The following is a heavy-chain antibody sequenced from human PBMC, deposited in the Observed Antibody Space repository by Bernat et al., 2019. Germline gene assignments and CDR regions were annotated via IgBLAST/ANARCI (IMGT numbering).Heavy chain of an antibody. CDR3: ARSPRTGDVDY. CDR1: GFTFSVSW. J-gene: IGHJ4*02. Sequence: EVQQVESGGGLVQPGGSLRLSCAASGFTFSVSWMSWVRQAPGKGLEWVANINQGGSEKYYVDSVRGRFTISRDNAKNSLYLQMNSLRADDTAVYYCARSPRTGDVDYWGQGTLVTVSS. CDR2: INQGGSEK. D-gene: IGHD7-27*01. V-gene: IGHV3-7*03.